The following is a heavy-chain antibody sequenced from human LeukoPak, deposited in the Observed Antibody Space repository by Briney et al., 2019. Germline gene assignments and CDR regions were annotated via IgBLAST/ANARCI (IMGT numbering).Heavy chain of an antibody. CDR1: GGSISSSNW. Sequence: SETLSLTCAVSGGSISSSNWWSWVRQPPGKGLEWIGYIYYSGSTNYNPSLKSRVTISVDTSKNQFSLKLSSVTAADTAVYYCARVGGTNYYYYGMDVWGQGTTVTVSS. D-gene: IGHD1-26*01. CDR3: ARVGGTNYYYYGMDV. CDR2: IYYSGST. V-gene: IGHV4-4*02. J-gene: IGHJ6*02.